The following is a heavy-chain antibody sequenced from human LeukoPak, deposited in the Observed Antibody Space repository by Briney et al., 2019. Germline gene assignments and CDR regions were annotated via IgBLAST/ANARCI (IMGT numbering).Heavy chain of an antibody. CDR2: VYYDGTT. CDR3: ARGVVGLESGMDV. CDR1: GGPLSTYY. Sequence: SETLSLTCTVSGGPLSTYYWSWIRQPPGKGLEWIGFVYYDGTTNYNPSLKRRVTISADTSKSQISLKLSSVTAADTAVYYCARGVVGLESGMDVGGQGTTVTVSS. J-gene: IGHJ6*02. V-gene: IGHV4-59*01. D-gene: IGHD2-15*01.